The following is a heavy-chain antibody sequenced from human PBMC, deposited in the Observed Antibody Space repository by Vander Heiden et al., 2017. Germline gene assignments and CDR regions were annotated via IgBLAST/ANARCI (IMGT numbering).Heavy chain of an antibody. J-gene: IGHJ4*02. D-gene: IGHD6-6*01. CDR1: GFTFSSYA. CDR3: AKHQYSSSSLD. Sequence: EVQLLESGGGLVQPGGSLRLSCAASGFTFSSYAMSWVRQAPGKGLEWVSAISGSGGSTDDADSVKGRFTISRDNSKNTLYLKMNSLRAEDTAVYYCAKHQYSSSSLDWGQGNLVTVSS. CDR2: ISGSGGST. V-gene: IGHV3-23*01.